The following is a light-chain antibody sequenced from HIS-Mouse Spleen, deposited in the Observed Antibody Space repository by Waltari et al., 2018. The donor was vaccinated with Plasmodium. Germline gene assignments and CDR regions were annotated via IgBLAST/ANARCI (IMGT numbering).Light chain of an antibody. CDR1: SSNIGSNT. J-gene: IGLJ2*01. V-gene: IGLV1-44*01. CDR3: AAWDDSLNGVV. Sequence: QSVLTQPPSASGTPGQRVTISCSGSSSNIGSNTVNWYQQLPGTAPKLLIYGSNQRPSGVPDRFSGSKAGTSASLVISVLQSEDEAEYYCAAWDDSLNGVVFGGGTKLTVL. CDR2: GSN.